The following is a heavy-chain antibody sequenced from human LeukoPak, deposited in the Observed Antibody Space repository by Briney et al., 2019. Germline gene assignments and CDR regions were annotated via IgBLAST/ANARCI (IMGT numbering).Heavy chain of an antibody. CDR3: ARDSRQHKDLPYYFDC. CDR2: VSSGSSYR. CDR1: GFTFSTYT. V-gene: IGHV3-21*01. D-gene: IGHD2-21*01. J-gene: IGHJ4*02. Sequence: PGGSLRLSCAASGFTFSTYTMNWVRQAPGKGLEWVSSVSSGSSYRYHADSVKDRFSISRDNAKNSLYLQMNSLRAEDTAVYYCARDSRQHKDLPYYFDCWGQGTLVTVSS.